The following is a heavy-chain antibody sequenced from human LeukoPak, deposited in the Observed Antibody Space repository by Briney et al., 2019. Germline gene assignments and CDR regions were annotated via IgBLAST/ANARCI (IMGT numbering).Heavy chain of an antibody. J-gene: IGHJ4*02. CDR3: ARVPPIPPVTEFDY. D-gene: IGHD2-21*01. V-gene: IGHV1-18*01. Sequence: ASVKVFCKTSGYTFSTYGINWVRQAPGQGLEWMGWISGYNGNTNYAQKFRGRVTMTTDTSTSTAYMELRSLRSDDTAVYYCARVPPIPPVTEFDYWGQGTLVIVSS. CDR2: ISGYNGNT. CDR1: GYTFSTYG.